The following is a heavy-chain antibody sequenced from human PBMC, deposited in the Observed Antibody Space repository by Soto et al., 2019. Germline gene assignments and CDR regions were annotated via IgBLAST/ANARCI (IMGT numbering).Heavy chain of an antibody. CDR3: ASPVSRYSYGLLTMDV. V-gene: IGHV3-30*03. CDR2: ISYDGSNK. CDR1: GFTFSSYG. D-gene: IGHD5-18*01. Sequence: QVQLVESGGGVVQPGRSLRLSCAASGFTFSSYGMHWVRQAPGKGLEWVAVISYDGSNKYYADSVKGRFTISRDNSKTTLYLQMNSLRAEETAVYYCASPVSRYSYGLLTMDVWGQGTTVTVSS. J-gene: IGHJ6*02.